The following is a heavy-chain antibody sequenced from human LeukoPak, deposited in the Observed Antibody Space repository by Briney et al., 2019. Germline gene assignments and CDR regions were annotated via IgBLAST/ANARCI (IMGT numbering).Heavy chain of an antibody. D-gene: IGHD2-15*01. Sequence: PGGSLRLSCAASGFTFSDYYMSWVRQAPGKGLEWGSYISSGGSTIYYADSVEDRFTISRDNAKNSLYLQMNSLRAEDTAVYYCAREGSRYCSGGNCPFDYWGQGTLVTVSS. CDR3: AREGSRYCSGGNCPFDY. CDR2: ISSGGSTI. CDR1: GFTFSDYY. V-gene: IGHV3-11*01. J-gene: IGHJ4*02.